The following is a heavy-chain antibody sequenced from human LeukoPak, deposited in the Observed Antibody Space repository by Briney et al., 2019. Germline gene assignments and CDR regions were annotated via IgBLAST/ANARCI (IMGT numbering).Heavy chain of an antibody. Sequence: GGTLRLSCAGSGFIFNNYAMHWVRQPPGKGLEWVSGISWNSGSIDYADSVKGRFTISRGNAKNSLYLQMNSLRVEDTAFYYCAKDNRRHYTSGPNPDSLHWGQGALVTVSS. CDR2: ISWNSGSI. CDR1: GFIFNNYA. CDR3: AKDNRRHYTSGPNPDSLH. J-gene: IGHJ4*02. D-gene: IGHD6-19*01. V-gene: IGHV3-9*01.